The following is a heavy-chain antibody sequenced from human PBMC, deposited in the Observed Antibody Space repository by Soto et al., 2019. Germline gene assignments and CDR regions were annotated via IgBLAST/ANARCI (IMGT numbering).Heavy chain of an antibody. Sequence: SETLSLTCTVSGGSTSSDNYWSWIRQPPGKGLEWIGHIYYSGNTDYNPSLKSRLAISIDTSKNQFPLKLSSVTAADTAVYFCAREGGESSDGLYYFDSWGQGSLVTVSS. CDR1: GGSTSSDNY. J-gene: IGHJ4*02. CDR3: AREGGESSDGLYYFDS. CDR2: IYYSGNT. D-gene: IGHD3-16*01. V-gene: IGHV4-30-4*01.